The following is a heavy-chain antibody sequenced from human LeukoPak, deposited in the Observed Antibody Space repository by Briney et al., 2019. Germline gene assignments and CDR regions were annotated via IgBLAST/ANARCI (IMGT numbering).Heavy chain of an antibody. CDR1: GFMFDDYG. J-gene: IGHJ3*02. CDR2: ISGSGGST. D-gene: IGHD3-3*02. Sequence: PGGSLRLSCAASGFMFDDYGMSWVRQGPGKGLEWVSAISGSGGSTYYADSVKGRFTISRDNSKNTLYLQMNSLRAEDTAVYYCAKDTVHLDAFDIWGQGTMVTVSS. CDR3: AKDTVHLDAFDI. V-gene: IGHV3-23*01.